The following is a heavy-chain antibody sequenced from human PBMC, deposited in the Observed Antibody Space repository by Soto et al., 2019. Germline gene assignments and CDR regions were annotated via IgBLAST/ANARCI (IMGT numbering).Heavy chain of an antibody. CDR2: INYSGTT. CDR1: GASVKTGGYY. D-gene: IGHD3-3*01. Sequence: SETLSLTCDVSGASVKTGGYYWTWIRQHPEKGLEWIGYINYSGTTYNPSLKSRSFLSLDMSKNQFSLNLTSVTAADTAVYYCATNRGYDFYYPDSWGQGILVTVSS. V-gene: IGHV4-31*11. CDR3: ATNRGYDFYYPDS. J-gene: IGHJ4*02.